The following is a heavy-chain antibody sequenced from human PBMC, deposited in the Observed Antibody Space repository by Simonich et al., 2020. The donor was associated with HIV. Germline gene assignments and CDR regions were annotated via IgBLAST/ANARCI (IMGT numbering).Heavy chain of an antibody. CDR3: AKDRYYNFWSGYYDY. D-gene: IGHD3-3*01. CDR2: MRGSGVST. Sequence: EVQLLESGGGLVQPGGSLRLSCAASGFTFSSCAMGWVRQAPGKGREWVSDMRGSGVSTYYADSVKGRFTISRDNSKNTLYLQMNSLRAEDTAVYYCAKDRYYNFWSGYYDYWGQGTLVTVSS. J-gene: IGHJ4*02. V-gene: IGHV3-23*01. CDR1: GFTFSSCA.